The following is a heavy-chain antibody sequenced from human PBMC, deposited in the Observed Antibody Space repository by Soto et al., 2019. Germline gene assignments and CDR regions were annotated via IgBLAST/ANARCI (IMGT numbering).Heavy chain of an antibody. J-gene: IGHJ4*02. V-gene: IGHV5-51*01. CDR3: ARYSGSYWHYLDF. CDR1: GYSFASHW. D-gene: IGHD1-26*01. CDR2: IYPGDSDT. Sequence: GESLKISCKGSGYSFASHWVAWVRQVPEKGLEWIGTIYPGDSDTKYSSAFRGHVTISADTSVSTAYLQWRSLEATDSAIYYCARYSGSYWHYLDFWGQGTLVTVSS.